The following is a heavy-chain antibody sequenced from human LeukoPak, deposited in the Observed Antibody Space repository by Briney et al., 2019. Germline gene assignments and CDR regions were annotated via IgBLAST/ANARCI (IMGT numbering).Heavy chain of an antibody. V-gene: IGHV3-33*01. CDR1: GFTFSSYG. D-gene: IGHD3/OR15-3a*01. Sequence: GGSLRLSCAASGFTFSSYGMHGVRQAPGKGLEWVAVIWYDGSNKYYADSVKGRFTISRDNSKNTPYLQMNSLRAEDTAVYYCARGDNDKSVSFGYSGQGTLVTVSS. CDR2: IWYDGSNK. J-gene: IGHJ4*02. CDR3: ARGDNDKSVSFGY.